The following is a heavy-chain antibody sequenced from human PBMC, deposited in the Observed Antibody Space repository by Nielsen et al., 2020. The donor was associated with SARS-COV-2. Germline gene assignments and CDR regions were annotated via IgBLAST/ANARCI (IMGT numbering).Heavy chain of an antibody. CDR1: GFTFDDYA. D-gene: IGHD5-12*01. CDR3: ANLGGYPFDY. Sequence: SLKISCAASGFTFDDYAMHWVRQAPGKGLEWVSGISWNSGIIDYADSVKGRFTISRDNAKNSLYLQMNSLRPEDTAVYYCANLGGYPFDYWGQGTLVTVSS. V-gene: IGHV3-9*01. J-gene: IGHJ4*02. CDR2: ISWNSGII.